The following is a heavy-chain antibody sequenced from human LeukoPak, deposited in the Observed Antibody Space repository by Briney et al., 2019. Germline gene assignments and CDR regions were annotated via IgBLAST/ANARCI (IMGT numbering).Heavy chain of an antibody. V-gene: IGHV3-7*01. J-gene: IGHJ5*02. Sequence: GGSLRLSSAASGFTYNNYYMSWVRQAPGKGLEWVANINQDGSRRYYMDSVKGRFTISRDNAKKSVYLQMDSLRAEDTAVYYCARSLWPEDLWGQGTLVTVSS. CDR2: INQDGSRR. CDR3: ARSLWPEDL. D-gene: IGHD2/OR15-2a*01. CDR1: GFTYNNYY.